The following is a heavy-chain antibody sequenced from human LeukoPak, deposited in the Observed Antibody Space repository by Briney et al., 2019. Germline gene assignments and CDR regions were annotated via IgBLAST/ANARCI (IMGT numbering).Heavy chain of an antibody. V-gene: IGHV3-30*02. CDR2: IRYDGSNK. J-gene: IGHJ4*02. Sequence: GGSLRLSCAASGFTFSNYGMHWVRQAPGKGLDWLAFIRYDGSNKYYADSVKGRFTISRDNSKNTLYLQMNSLRAEDTAVYYCARAEDKIQSLDYWGQGTLVTVSS. CDR3: ARAEDKIQSLDY. D-gene: IGHD5-18*01. CDR1: GFTFSNYG.